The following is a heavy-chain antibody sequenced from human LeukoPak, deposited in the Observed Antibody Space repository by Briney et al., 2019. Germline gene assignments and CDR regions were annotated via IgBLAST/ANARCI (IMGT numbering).Heavy chain of an antibody. J-gene: IGHJ4*02. Sequence: SETLSLACTVSGSSISSSSYYWGWIRQPPGKGLEWIGNIYYNGGTYYNPSLTRRVTISVDTSNNQFSLKLSSVTAADTAVYFCAREVACTPWIDYWGQGTLVTVSS. CDR1: GSSISSSSYY. CDR2: IYYNGGT. D-gene: IGHD6-19*01. V-gene: IGHV4-39*02. CDR3: AREVACTPWIDY.